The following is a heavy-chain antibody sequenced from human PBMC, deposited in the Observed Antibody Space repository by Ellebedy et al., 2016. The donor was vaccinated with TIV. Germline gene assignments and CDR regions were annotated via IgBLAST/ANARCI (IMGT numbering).Heavy chain of an antibody. V-gene: IGHV4-34*01. Sequence: SETLSLXXAVYGVSFSGYYWSWIRQSPGKGLEWIGEINHSGITDYSPSLRSRVTISVDTSKNQFSLHLSSVTAADAALYYCTRGPDYAKTGFWGQGTLVTVSS. J-gene: IGHJ4*02. CDR2: INHSGIT. D-gene: IGHD4-17*01. CDR3: TRGPDYAKTGF. CDR1: GVSFSGYY.